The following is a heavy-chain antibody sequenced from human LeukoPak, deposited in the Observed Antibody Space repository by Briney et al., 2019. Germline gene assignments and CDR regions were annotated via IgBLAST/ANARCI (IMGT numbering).Heavy chain of an antibody. CDR3: ASSGNYYFTLDY. D-gene: IGHD3-10*01. Sequence: GSLRLSCAASGFTFSSYAMHWIRQAPGKGLEWIGEINHSGSTNYNPSLKSRVAISVDTSKNQFSLKLSSVTAADTAVYYCASSGNYYFTLDYWGQGTLVTVSS. V-gene: IGHV4-34*01. CDR1: GFTFSSYA. J-gene: IGHJ4*02. CDR2: INHSGST.